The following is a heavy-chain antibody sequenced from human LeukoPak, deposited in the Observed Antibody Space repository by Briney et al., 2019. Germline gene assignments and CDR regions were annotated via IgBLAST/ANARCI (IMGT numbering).Heavy chain of an antibody. Sequence: ASVKVSCKAFGYTFTSNYMHWVRQAPGQGPEWMGVISPSGGSTTYAQKFQGRVTLTRDMSTSTDYLELSSLRSEDTAVYYCARSGSYYPGAFDYWGQGTLVTVSS. CDR1: GYTFTSNY. V-gene: IGHV1-46*01. CDR3: ARSGSYYPGAFDY. J-gene: IGHJ4*02. D-gene: IGHD1-26*01. CDR2: ISPSGGST.